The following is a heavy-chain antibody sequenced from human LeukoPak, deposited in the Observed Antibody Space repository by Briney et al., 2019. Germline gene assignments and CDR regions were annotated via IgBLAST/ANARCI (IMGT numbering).Heavy chain of an antibody. CDR3: ARDNAADWEYYFDH. V-gene: IGHV1-2*04. CDR1: GYTFTGYY. Sequence: EASVKVSCKASGYTFTGYYMHWVRQAPGQGLEWMGWINPNSGGTNYAQKFQGWVTMTRDTSISTVYMELSRLRSDDTALYYCARDNAADWEYYFDHWGQGTLVTVSS. CDR2: INPNSGGT. J-gene: IGHJ4*02. D-gene: IGHD2/OR15-2a*01.